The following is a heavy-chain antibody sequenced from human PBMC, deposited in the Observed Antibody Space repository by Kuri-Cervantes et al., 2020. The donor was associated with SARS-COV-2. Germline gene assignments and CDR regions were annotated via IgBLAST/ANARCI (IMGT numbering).Heavy chain of an antibody. CDR1: GYTFTSYY. D-gene: IGHD3-10*02. Sequence: ASVKVSCKASGYTFTSYYMHWVRQAPGQGLEWMGIINPSGGSTSYAQKFQGRVTMTRDTSTSTVYMEPSSLRSEDTAVYYCASHVGERRGGFSAFDIWGQGTMVTVSS. CDR3: ASHVGERRGGFSAFDI. CDR2: INPSGGST. V-gene: IGHV1-46*01. J-gene: IGHJ3*02.